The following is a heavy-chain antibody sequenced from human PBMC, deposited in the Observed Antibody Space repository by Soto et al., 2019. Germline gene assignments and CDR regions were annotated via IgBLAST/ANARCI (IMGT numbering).Heavy chain of an antibody. CDR2: IYYSGST. CDR1: GGSINSGGYY. CDR3: ARVELMVAATSFSY. V-gene: IGHV4-31*03. J-gene: IGHJ4*02. D-gene: IGHD2-15*01. Sequence: QVQLQESGAGLVKPSQTLSLTCTVSGGSINSGGYYWSWIRQHPGKGLEWIVYIYYSGSTYYNPSLKSRVTISADTSKNQLSLKLSSVTSADTAVYYCARVELMVAATSFSYCGQGTLVTVSS.